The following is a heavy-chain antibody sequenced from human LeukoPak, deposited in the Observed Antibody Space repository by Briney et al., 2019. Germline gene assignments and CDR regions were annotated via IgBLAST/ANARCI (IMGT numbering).Heavy chain of an antibody. Sequence: KPSETLSLTCAVYGGSFSGYYWSWIRQPPGKGLEWIGEINHSGSTNYNPSLKSRDTISVDTSKNQFSLKLSSVTAADTAVYYCARGRYSGSYYGTGYFDYWGQGTLVTVSS. CDR2: INHSGST. CDR3: ARGRYSGSYYGTGYFDY. J-gene: IGHJ4*02. D-gene: IGHD1-26*01. CDR1: GGSFSGYY. V-gene: IGHV4-34*01.